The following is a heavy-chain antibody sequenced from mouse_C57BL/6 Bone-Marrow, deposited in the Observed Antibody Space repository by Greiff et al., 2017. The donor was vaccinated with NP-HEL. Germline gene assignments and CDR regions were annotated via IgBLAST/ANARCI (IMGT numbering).Heavy chain of an antibody. J-gene: IGHJ4*01. CDR3: ARKDRYAMDY. CDR2: IYPGDGDT. CDR1: GYAFSSSW. V-gene: IGHV1-82*01. Sequence: QVQLKQSGPELVKPGASVKISCKASGYAFSSSWMNWVKQRPGKGLEWIGRIYPGDGDTNYNGKFKGKATLTADKSSSTAYKQLSSLTSEDSAVYFCARKDRYAMDYWGQGTSVTVSS.